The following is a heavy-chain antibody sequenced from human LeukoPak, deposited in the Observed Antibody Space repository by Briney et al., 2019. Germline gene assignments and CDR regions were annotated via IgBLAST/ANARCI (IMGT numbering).Heavy chain of an antibody. CDR3: ARHQLGRRKPFDY. V-gene: IGHV4-39*01. J-gene: IGHJ4*02. CDR1: GDSISTPSYY. D-gene: IGHD1-1*01. Sequence: PSETLSLTCSVSGDSISTPSYYWGWIRQSPGKGLEWIASIYSTGNTYFNPSFKSRVTISVDTSKNQFSLNMHSVTAADTAVHYCARHQLGRRKPFDYWGQGSLVTVSS. CDR2: IYSTGNT.